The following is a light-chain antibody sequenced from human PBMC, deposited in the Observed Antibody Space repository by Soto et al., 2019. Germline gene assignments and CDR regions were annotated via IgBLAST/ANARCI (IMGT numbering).Light chain of an antibody. CDR2: GAS. CDR3: QQYINWPLT. J-gene: IGKJ4*01. CDR1: QSVRGN. V-gene: IGKV3-15*01. Sequence: EIVMTQSPATLSVSPGERATLSCRASQSVRGNLAWYQQKPGQAPRLLIYGASTRATDIPARFSGSGSETEFTLTISSLQSEDFAIYYCQQYINWPLTFGGGTKVEI.